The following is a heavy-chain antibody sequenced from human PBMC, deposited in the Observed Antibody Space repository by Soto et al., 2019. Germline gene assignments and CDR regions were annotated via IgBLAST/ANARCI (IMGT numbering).Heavy chain of an antibody. CDR1: GGSISSSSYY. CDR2: IYYSGST. J-gene: IGHJ6*02. Sequence: PSETLSLTCTVSGGSISSSSYYWGWIRQPPGKGLEWIGSIYYSGSTYYNPSLKSRVTISVDTSKNQFSLKLSSVTAADTAVYYCARQLEVGATPEDYYYGMDVWGQGTTVTVSS. D-gene: IGHD1-26*01. V-gene: IGHV4-39*01. CDR3: ARQLEVGATPEDYYYGMDV.